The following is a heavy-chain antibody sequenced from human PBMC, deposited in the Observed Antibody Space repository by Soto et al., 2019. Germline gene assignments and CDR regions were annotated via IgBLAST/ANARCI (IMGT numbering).Heavy chain of an antibody. D-gene: IGHD3-3*01. Sequence: ASVTVSCPASGSTFPSYVIIWVRQAPGQGLEWMGWISAYNGNTNYAQKLQGRVTMTTDTSTSTAYMELRSLRSDDTGVYYCARVITIFGLVIIHAYDYWGQGTLVPVSS. CDR3: ARVITIFGLVIIHAYDY. CDR2: ISAYNGNT. J-gene: IGHJ4*02. CDR1: GSTFPSYV. V-gene: IGHV1-18*01.